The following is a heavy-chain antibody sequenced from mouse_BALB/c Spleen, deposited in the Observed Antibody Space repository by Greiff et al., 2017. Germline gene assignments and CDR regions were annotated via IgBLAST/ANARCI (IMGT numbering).Heavy chain of an antibody. CDR3: ALNWDDFDV. V-gene: IGHV2-2*02. D-gene: IGHD4-1*01. CDR1: GFSLTSYG. J-gene: IGHJ1*01. CDR2: IWSGGST. Sequence: VKVVESGPGLVQPSQSLSITCTVSGFSLTSYGVHWVRQSPGKGLEWLGVIWSGGSTDYNAAFISRLSISKDNSKSQVFFKMNSLQANDTAIYYCALNWDDFDVWGAGTTVTVSS.